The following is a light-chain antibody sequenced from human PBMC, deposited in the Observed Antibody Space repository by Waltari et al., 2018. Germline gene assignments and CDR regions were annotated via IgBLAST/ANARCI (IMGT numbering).Light chain of an antibody. Sequence: EIVLTQSPATLSLSPGERATLSCRASQGVSSYLAWYQQRPGQAPRLLIYSAANRATGIPTRFSCNGSGTDFTLTISSLEPEDFAVYYCQQRSDLPRTFGQGTKVEIK. CDR3: QQRSDLPRT. CDR2: SAA. CDR1: QGVSSY. J-gene: IGKJ1*01. V-gene: IGKV3-11*01.